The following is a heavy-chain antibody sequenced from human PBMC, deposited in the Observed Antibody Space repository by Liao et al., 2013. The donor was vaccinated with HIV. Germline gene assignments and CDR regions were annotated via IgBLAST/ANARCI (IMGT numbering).Heavy chain of an antibody. CDR3: ARGHTAP. Sequence: QVQLQESGSGLVKPSQTLSLTCTVSGGSINSDGFSWSWIRQPPGKNLEWIGYIYQSGSTYYNPSLKSRVTLSVDRSKNQFSLRLSSVTAADTAVYYCARGHTAPWGQGTLVTVSS. V-gene: IGHV4-30-2*01. CDR2: IYQSGST. D-gene: IGHD4-17*01. J-gene: IGHJ5*02. CDR1: GGSINSDGFS.